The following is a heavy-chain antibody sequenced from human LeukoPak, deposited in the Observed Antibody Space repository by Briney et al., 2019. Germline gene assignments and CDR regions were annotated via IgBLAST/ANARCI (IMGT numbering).Heavy chain of an antibody. J-gene: IGHJ4*02. Sequence: PSQTLSLTCAVSGGSISSGGYSWSWIRQPPGKGLEWIGYIYHSGSTYYNPSLKSRVTISVDRSKNQFSLKLSSVTAADTAVYYCAREAPDYGVVDYWGQGTLVTVSS. V-gene: IGHV4-30-2*01. D-gene: IGHD4-17*01. CDR1: GGSISSGGYS. CDR3: AREAPDYGVVDY. CDR2: IYHSGST.